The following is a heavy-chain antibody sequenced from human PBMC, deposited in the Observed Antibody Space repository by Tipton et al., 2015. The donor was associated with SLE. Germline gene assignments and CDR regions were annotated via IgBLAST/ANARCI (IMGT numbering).Heavy chain of an antibody. CDR3: ERVCTTGICYTTSFDY. CDR2: INHRGNT. Sequence: TLSLTCAVYGGSFSDYSWSWIRQPPGKGLEWIGEINHRGNTNYNPSVKSRVTISIDTSKNQFSLRLSSVTAADTTVYYCERVCTTGICYTTSFDYWGQGPLVTVSP. J-gene: IGHJ4*02. CDR1: GGSFSDYS. D-gene: IGHD2-8*01. V-gene: IGHV4-34*01.